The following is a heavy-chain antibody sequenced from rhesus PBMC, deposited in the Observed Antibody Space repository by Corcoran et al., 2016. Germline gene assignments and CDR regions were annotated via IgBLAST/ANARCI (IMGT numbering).Heavy chain of an antibody. V-gene: IGHV4-57*01. D-gene: IGHD2-39*01. CDR2: ISGSGGST. CDR3: ASRGAAPLDY. Sequence: QLQLQESGPGLVKPSETLSLTCAVSGGSISSSNWWSWIRQPPGKGLEWIGRISGSGGSTSYNPSLKSRVTISTDTSKNQFSQKLSSVTAADTAVYYCASRGAAPLDYWGQGVLVTVSS. CDR1: GGSISSSNW. J-gene: IGHJ4*01.